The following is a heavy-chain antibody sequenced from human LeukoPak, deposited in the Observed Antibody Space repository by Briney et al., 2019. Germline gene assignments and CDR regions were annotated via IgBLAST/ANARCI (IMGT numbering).Heavy chain of an antibody. J-gene: IGHJ4*02. CDR1: GYFISSGYY. D-gene: IGHD5-24*01. Sequence: PSETLPLTCTVSGYFISSGYYWGWIRQPPGKGLEWIGEINHSGSTNYNPSLKSRVTISVDTSKNQFSLKLSSVTAADTAVYYCANGEMAFDYWGQGNLVTVSS. CDR3: ANGEMAFDY. CDR2: INHSGST. V-gene: IGHV4-38-2*02.